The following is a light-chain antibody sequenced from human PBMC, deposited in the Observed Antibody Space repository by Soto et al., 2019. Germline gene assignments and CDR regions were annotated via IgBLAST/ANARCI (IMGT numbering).Light chain of an antibody. CDR1: QSVSTNY. Sequence: EIVLTQSPGTLSFSPGERATLSCRASQSVSTNYLAWYQQKPGQAPRLLIYGTSSRAAGIPDRFSGSGSGTDFTLTISRLEPEDFAVYYCQQYDRSPLTFGGGTKVEIK. CDR2: GTS. CDR3: QQYDRSPLT. J-gene: IGKJ4*01. V-gene: IGKV3-20*01.